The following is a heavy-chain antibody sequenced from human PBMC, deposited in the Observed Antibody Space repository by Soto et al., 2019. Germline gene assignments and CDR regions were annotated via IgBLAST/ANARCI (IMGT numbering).Heavy chain of an antibody. Sequence: PGESLKISCKGSGYSFTSYWTGWVRQMPGKGLEWMGIIYPGDSDTRYSPSFQGQVTISADKSISTAYLQWSSLKASDTAMYYCARLADYCSGGSCYHGMDVWGQGTTVTVS. J-gene: IGHJ6*02. V-gene: IGHV5-51*01. CDR1: GYSFTSYW. D-gene: IGHD2-15*01. CDR3: ARLADYCSGGSCYHGMDV. CDR2: IYPGDSDT.